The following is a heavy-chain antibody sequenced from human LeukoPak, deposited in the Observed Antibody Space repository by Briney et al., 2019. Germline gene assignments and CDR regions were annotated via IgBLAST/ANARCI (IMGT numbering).Heavy chain of an antibody. J-gene: IGHJ5*02. Sequence: SETLSLTCAVYGGSFSGYYWSWIRQPPGKGLEWIGEINHSGSTNYNPSLKSRVTISVDTSKNQFSLKLSSVTAADTAVYYCARAPLRLGELSPYAWFDPWGQGTLVTVSS. CDR2: INHSGST. D-gene: IGHD3-16*02. V-gene: IGHV4-34*01. CDR3: ARAPLRLGELSPYAWFDP. CDR1: GGSFSGYY.